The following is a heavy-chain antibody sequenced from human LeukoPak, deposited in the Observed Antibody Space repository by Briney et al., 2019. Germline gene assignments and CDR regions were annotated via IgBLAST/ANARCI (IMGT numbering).Heavy chain of an antibody. V-gene: IGHV4-39*01. D-gene: IGHD3-10*01. CDR2: IYYSGST. Sequence: SETLSLTCTVSGGSIFSSNSYWGWIRQPPGKGLEWIGSIYYSGSTYYNPSLKSRVTISVDTSKNQFSLKLSSVTAADTAVYYCARQVSGSYFDYWGQGTLVTVSS. J-gene: IGHJ4*02. CDR1: GGSIFSSNSY. CDR3: ARQVSGSYFDY.